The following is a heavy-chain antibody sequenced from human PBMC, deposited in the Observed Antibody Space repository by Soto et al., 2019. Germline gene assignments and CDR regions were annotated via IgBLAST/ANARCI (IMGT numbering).Heavy chain of an antibody. D-gene: IGHD3-9*01. V-gene: IGHV1-8*01. Sequence: ASVKVSCKASGYTLTSYDINWVRQATGQGLEWMGWMNPNSGNTGYAQKFQGRVTMTRNTSISTAYMELSSLRSEDTAVYYCARGPNTHTRLRYFDWISPLYYFDYWGQGTLVTVSS. CDR2: MNPNSGNT. CDR1: GYTLTSYD. CDR3: ARGPNTHTRLRYFDWISPLYYFDY. J-gene: IGHJ4*02.